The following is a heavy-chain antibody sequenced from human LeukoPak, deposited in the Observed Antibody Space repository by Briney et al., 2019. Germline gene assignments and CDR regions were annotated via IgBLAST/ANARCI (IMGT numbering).Heavy chain of an antibody. J-gene: IGHJ5*01. V-gene: IGHV3-48*02. D-gene: IGHD5-18*01. CDR3: ATYGGLQLWFDL. Sequence: PGGSLRLSCAASALTFSIHDMNWVRQAPGKGLEWVSYISSSSSTIYYADSVKGRFTISRDNAKNSLYLQMNSLRDEDTAVYYCATYGGLQLWFDLWGQGTLVTVSS. CDR1: ALTFSIHD. CDR2: ISSSSSTI.